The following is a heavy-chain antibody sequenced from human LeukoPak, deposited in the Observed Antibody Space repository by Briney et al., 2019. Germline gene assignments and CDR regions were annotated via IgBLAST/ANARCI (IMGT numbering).Heavy chain of an antibody. J-gene: IGHJ4*02. V-gene: IGHV4-38-2*02. CDR1: GYSISSGYY. D-gene: IGHD1-26*01. CDR3: ARGKSYRYFFDY. Sequence: SSETLSLTCSASGYSISSGYYWGWIRQPPGKGLEWIGSIYHSGSTYYNPSLKSRVTISVDTSKNQFSLKLSSVTAADTAVYYCARGKSYRYFFDYWGQGTLVTVSS. CDR2: IYHSGST.